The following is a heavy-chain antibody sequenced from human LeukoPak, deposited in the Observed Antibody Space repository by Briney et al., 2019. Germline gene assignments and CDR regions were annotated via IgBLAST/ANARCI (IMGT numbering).Heavy chain of an antibody. V-gene: IGHV4-34*01. Sequence: SETLSLTSAVNGGSFTGYYWSWIRQFPGKGLEWIGEINHSGSTNYNSSLKSRLTISVDTSKNQLSLKLSSVTAADTAIYYCARGGYGPGIHYKYWGQGTVVTLSS. CDR3: ARGGYGPGIHYKY. CDR1: GGSFTGYY. J-gene: IGHJ4*02. CDR2: INHSGST. D-gene: IGHD3-10*01.